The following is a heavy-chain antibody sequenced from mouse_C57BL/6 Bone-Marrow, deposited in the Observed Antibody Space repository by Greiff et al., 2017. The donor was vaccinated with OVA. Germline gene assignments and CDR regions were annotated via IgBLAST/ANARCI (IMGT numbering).Heavy chain of an antibody. Sequence: VQLKQSGPELVKPGASVKISCKASGYAFSSSWMNWVKQRPGKGLEWIGRIYPGDGDTNYNGKFKGKATLTADKSSSTAYMQLSSLTSEDSAVYFCARKANWVFDDWGQGTTLTVSS. CDR1: GYAFSSSW. J-gene: IGHJ2*01. D-gene: IGHD4-1*01. V-gene: IGHV1-82*01. CDR3: ARKANWVFDD. CDR2: IYPGDGDT.